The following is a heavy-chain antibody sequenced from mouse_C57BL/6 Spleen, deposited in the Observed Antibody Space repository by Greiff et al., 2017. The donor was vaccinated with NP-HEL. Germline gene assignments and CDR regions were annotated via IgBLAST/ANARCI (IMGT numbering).Heavy chain of an antibody. CDR2: IDPSDSET. D-gene: IGHD1-1*01. Sequence: QVQLQQPGAELVRPGSSVKLSCKASGYTFTSYWMHWVKQRPIQGLEWIGNIDPSDSETNYNQKFKDKATLTVDKSSRTAYMQLSSLTSADSAVYDCARGGHDYGSNWYYVDYWGQGTTLTVSS. CDR1: GYTFTSYW. V-gene: IGHV1-52*01. CDR3: ARGGHDYGSNWYYVDY. J-gene: IGHJ2*01.